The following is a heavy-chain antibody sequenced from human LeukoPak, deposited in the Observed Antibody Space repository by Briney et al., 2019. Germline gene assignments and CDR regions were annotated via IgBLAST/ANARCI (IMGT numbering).Heavy chain of an antibody. CDR1: GGSFSGSL. J-gene: IGHJ3*02. Sequence: PSETLSLSCAVSGGSFSGSLWTWIRQPPGKALEWIGEINYTGVTEYNPSFGSRVRISLDASKSQFSLKLNSAYAADTAVYYCARGREISYYDYEWGKNFYTKVFDIWGQGTAVTVS. CDR2: INYTGVT. CDR3: ARGREISYYDYEWGKNFYTKVFDI. D-gene: IGHD3-16*01. V-gene: IGHV4-34*01.